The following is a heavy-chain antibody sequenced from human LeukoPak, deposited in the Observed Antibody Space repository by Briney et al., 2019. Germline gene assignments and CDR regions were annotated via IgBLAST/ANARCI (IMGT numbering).Heavy chain of an antibody. D-gene: IGHD6-13*01. CDR3: ARHLVVLDSSSWFDY. CDR1: GYSISSGYY. CDR2: IYHGGST. V-gene: IGHV4-38-2*02. Sequence: SETLSLTCTVSGYSISSGYYWGWIRQPPGKGLEWIGSIYHGGSTYYNPSLKSRVTISVDTSKNQFSLKLSSVTAADTAVYYCARHLVVLDSSSWFDYWGQGTLVTVSS. J-gene: IGHJ4*02.